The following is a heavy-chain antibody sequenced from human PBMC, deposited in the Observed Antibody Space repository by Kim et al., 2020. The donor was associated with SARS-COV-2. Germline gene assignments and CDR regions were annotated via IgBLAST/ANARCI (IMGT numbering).Heavy chain of an antibody. Sequence: SETLSLTCAVYGGSFSGYYWSWIRQPPGKGLEWIGEINHSGSTNYNPSLKSRVTISVDTSKNQFSLKLSSVTAADTAVYYCARGGVYSSSGVDPWGQGTLVTVSS. J-gene: IGHJ5*02. CDR1: GGSFSGYY. CDR2: INHSGST. D-gene: IGHD6-6*01. V-gene: IGHV4-34*01. CDR3: ARGGVYSSSGVDP.